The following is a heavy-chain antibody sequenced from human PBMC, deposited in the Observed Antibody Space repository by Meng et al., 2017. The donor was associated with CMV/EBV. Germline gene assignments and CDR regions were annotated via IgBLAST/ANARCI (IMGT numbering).Heavy chain of an antibody. CDR1: GFTFSGSA. V-gene: IGHV3-73*01. CDR2: IRSKANSYAT. J-gene: IGHJ6*02. Sequence: GESLKISCAASGFTFSGSAMHWVRQASGQGLEWVGRIRSKANSYATAYAASVKGRFTISRDDSKNTAYLQMNSLKTEDTAVYYCTRPGIFGVVSGYYYGMDVWGQGTTVTVSS. CDR3: TRPGIFGVVSGYYYGMDV. D-gene: IGHD3-3*01.